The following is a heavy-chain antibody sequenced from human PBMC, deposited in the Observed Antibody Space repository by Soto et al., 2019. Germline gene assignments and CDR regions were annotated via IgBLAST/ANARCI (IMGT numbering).Heavy chain of an antibody. D-gene: IGHD2-15*01. J-gene: IGHJ6*03. CDR3: ARDKPYCSGGSCPPAYYYYYMDV. Sequence: PGGSLRLSCAASGCTVSSNYMSWVRQAPGKGLEWVSVIYSGGSTYYADSVKGRFTISRDNSKNTLYLQMNSLRAEDTAVYYCARDKPYCSGGSCPPAYYYYYMDVWGKGTTVTVS. CDR2: IYSGGST. CDR1: GCTVSSNY. V-gene: IGHV3-66*01.